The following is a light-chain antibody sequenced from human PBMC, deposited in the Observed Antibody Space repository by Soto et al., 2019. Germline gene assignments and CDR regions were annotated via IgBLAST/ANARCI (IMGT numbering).Light chain of an antibody. V-gene: IGLV2-14*01. CDR3: SSYTDSSTVV. CDR2: EVS. Sequence: QSALTQPASVSGSPGQSITISCTGTSSDVGADNYVSWYQRHPGKAPNLMIYEVSNRPSGVSNRFSGSKSGNTASLTISGLQADDEADYYFSSYTDSSTVVFGGGTKLTVL. CDR1: SSDVGADNY. J-gene: IGLJ2*01.